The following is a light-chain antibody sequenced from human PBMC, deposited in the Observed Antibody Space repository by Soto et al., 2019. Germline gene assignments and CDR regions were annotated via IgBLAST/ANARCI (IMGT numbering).Light chain of an antibody. V-gene: IGKV3-11*01. CDR3: QQRSNWPPWT. CDR1: QSVSSY. CDR2: DAS. Sequence: EIVLTQSPATLSLSPGERATLSCRASQSVSSYLAWYQQKPGQAPRLLIYDASNRATGIPARFSGSGSGTDFPRTIRSLEPEDFAVYYCQQRSNWPPWTFGQGTKVEIK. J-gene: IGKJ1*01.